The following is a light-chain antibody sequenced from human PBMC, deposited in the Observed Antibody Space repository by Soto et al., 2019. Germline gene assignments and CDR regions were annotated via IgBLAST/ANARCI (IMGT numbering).Light chain of an antibody. V-gene: IGLV2-14*01. J-gene: IGLJ2*01. Sequence: QSALTQPASVSGSPGQSITISCTGTSSDIGAYIFVSWYQQLPGKAPKVIIFEVSNRPSGVSTRFSGSKSANTASLTISGLQPDDEGDYYCSSHTTNNPWIFGGGTKVTVL. CDR3: SSHTTNNPWI. CDR1: SSDIGAYIF. CDR2: EVS.